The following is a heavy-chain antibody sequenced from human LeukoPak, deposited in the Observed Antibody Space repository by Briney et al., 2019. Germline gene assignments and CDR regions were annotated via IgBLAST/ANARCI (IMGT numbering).Heavy chain of an antibody. V-gene: IGHV3-11*01. J-gene: IGHJ5*02. CDR2: IGDSGSPI. CDR1: GFTFTDYY. CDR3: ARGAGPLFDP. Sequence: PGGSLRLSCAASGFTFTDYYMSWIRQAPGKGLEWISYIGDSGSPIYYANSVKGRFTISRDNAKNSLYLQMNNLRAEDTAMYYCARGAGPLFDPWGQGTLVTASS.